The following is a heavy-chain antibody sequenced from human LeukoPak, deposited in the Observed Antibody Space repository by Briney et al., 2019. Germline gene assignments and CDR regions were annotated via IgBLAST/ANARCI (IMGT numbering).Heavy chain of an antibody. CDR3: ASQYTSSPMDV. CDR1: GGSISPHY. CDR2: IYYSGST. D-gene: IGHD6-13*01. V-gene: IGHV4-39*01. Sequence: PSETLSLTCTISGGSISPHYWSWIRQPPGKRLEWIGIIYYSGSTYYNPSLKSRVTISVDTSKNQFSLKLSSVTAADTAVYYCASQYTSSPMDVWGKGTTVTISS. J-gene: IGHJ6*04.